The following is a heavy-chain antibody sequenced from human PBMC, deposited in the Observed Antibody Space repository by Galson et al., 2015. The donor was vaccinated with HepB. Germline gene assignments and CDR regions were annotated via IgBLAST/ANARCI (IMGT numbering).Heavy chain of an antibody. D-gene: IGHD2-15*01. V-gene: IGHV7-4-1*02. CDR3: ATIGVVEATGVRYFHH. CDR1: GYTISTYS. J-gene: IGHJ1*01. CDR2: INTKTGNP. Sequence: SVKVSCKASGYTISTYSMTWVRQAPGQGLEWVGWINTKTGNPRYAQGFTGRFVLSLDTSVSTAYLEINSLKAEDTAVYYCATIGVVEATGVRYFHHWGQGTLVTVSS.